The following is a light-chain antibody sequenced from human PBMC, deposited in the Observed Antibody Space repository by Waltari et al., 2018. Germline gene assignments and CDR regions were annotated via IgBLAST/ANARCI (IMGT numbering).Light chain of an antibody. CDR2: GD. Sequence: SALTQEASVSGAAGQKVTLPCAGDSNNVAGHTVAWFQQISHGAPKTVMFGDSLPSGIADRFSGSTTGTTASLTISGLQPEDEGDFYCSTWDYSLSGWVFGGGTKLTVL. J-gene: IGLJ3*02. V-gene: IGLV1-36*01. CDR1: SNNVAGHT. CDR3: STWDYSLSGWV.